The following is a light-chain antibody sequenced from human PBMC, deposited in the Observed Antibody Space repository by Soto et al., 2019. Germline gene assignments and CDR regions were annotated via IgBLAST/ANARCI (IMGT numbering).Light chain of an antibody. CDR2: DAS. V-gene: IGKV1-5*01. CDR3: QQYVKYST. J-gene: IGKJ1*01. CDR1: QTISVS. Sequence: IQMTQSPSTLSASVGDTVTITCRASQTISVSLAWYQQKPGKAPNLLIYDASTLQGGVPSRFSGSGSGTEFTLTVTSLQPEDFATYFCQQYVKYSTFGHGTKVDIK.